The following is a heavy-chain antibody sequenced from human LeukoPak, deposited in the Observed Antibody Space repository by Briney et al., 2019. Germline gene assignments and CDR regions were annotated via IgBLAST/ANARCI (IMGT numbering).Heavy chain of an antibody. CDR3: RRVHRELMWYYLDY. Sequence: GGSLRLSCAVSGSTLSNYGMSWVRQAPGKGLEWVSGINWNGGSTGYADPVKGRFTISRDNAKNSLYLQMYSLSVEDTALYYCRRVHRELMWYYLDYWGQGTMVTVSS. CDR1: GSTLSNYG. V-gene: IGHV3-20*04. J-gene: IGHJ4*02. CDR2: INWNGGST. D-gene: IGHD2-21*01.